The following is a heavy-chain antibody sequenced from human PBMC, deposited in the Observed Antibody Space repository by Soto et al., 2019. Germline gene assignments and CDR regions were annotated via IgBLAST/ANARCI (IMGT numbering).Heavy chain of an antibody. CDR2: IYHSGST. J-gene: IGHJ4*02. CDR3: AKKGYYYDSSGYYYYFDY. CDR1: GYSISSGYY. Sequence: PSETLSLTCADSGYSISSGYYWGWIRQPPGKGLEWIGSIYHSGSTYYNSSLKSRVTISVDTSKNQFSLKLSSVTAADTAVYYCAKKGYYYDSSGYYYYFDYWGQGTLVTVSS. V-gene: IGHV4-38-2*01. D-gene: IGHD3-22*01.